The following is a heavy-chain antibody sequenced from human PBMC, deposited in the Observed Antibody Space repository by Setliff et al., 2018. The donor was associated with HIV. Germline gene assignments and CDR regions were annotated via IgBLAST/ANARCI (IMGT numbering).Heavy chain of an antibody. V-gene: IGHV1-69*05. CDR1: GGSFTSFA. J-gene: IGHJ4*02. CDR3: ARSDASGSYYRLDY. D-gene: IGHD3-10*01. Sequence: SVKVSCKASGGSFTSFAISWVRQAPGQGLEWMGGSIPIYGTPNYAQKFQGRITISTDASTSTAYMELNSLRSEDTAVYYCARSDASGSYYRLDYWGQGTLVTVSS. CDR2: SIPIYGTP.